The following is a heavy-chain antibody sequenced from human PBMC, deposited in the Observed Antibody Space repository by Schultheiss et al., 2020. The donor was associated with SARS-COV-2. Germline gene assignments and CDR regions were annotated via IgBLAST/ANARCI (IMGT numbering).Heavy chain of an antibody. J-gene: IGHJ3*02. V-gene: IGHV3-48*04. CDR2: ISSSGSTI. CDR3: ARPFPNGIDAFDI. CDR1: GFTFSSYS. D-gene: IGHD1-26*01. Sequence: GESLKISCAASGFTFSSYSMNWVRQAPGKGLEWVSYISSSGSTIYYADSVKGRFTISRDNAKNSLYLQMNSLRAEDTAVYYCARPFPNGIDAFDIWGQGTMVTVSS.